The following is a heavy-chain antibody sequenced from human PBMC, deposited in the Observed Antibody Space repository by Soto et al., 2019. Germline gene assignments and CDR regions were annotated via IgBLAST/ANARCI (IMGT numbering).Heavy chain of an antibody. J-gene: IGHJ5*02. CDR2: IKQDGSEK. D-gene: IGHD5-18*01. V-gene: IGHV3-7*01. Sequence: PGGSLRLSCAASGFTFSSYWMSWVRQAPGKGLEWVANIKQDGSEKYYVDSVKGRFTISRDNAKNSLYLQMNSLRAEDTAVYYCARRRRGHPAMGSVGFDPWGQGTLVTVSS. CDR1: GFTFSSYW. CDR3: ARRRRGHPAMGSVGFDP.